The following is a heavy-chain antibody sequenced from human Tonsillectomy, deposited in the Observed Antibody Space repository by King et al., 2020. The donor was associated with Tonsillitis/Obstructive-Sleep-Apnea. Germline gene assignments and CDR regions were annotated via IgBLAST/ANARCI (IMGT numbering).Heavy chain of an antibody. J-gene: IGHJ5*02. CDR1: GFIFSTYW. CDR2: IKPDGSEK. V-gene: IGHV3-7*03. CDR3: ARDIAS. Sequence: VQLVESGGDLVHPGGSLRLSCAASGFIFSTYWMTWVRQAPGKGLEWVANIKPDGSEKYYVDSVKGRFTISRDNAKNFLFLQMKTLRADDTAVYYCARDIASWGQGTLVTVSS. D-gene: IGHD2-15*01.